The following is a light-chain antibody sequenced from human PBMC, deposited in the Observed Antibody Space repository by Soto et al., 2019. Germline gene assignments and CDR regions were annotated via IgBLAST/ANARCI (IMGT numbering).Light chain of an antibody. V-gene: IGKV3-20*01. CDR1: QSVSSTY. J-gene: IGKJ1*01. CDR3: QQYRSWPRT. Sequence: EIVLTQSPGTLSLSPGERATLSWRASQSVSSTYLAWYQQKRGQAPRLLIYGASTRATDMPGTFSGGGSGTEFTLTITSLRPEDFGVYYCQQYRSWPRTFGQGTKVDIK. CDR2: GAS.